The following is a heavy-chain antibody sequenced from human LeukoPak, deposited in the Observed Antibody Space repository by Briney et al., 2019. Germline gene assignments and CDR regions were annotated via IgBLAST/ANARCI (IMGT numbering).Heavy chain of an antibody. D-gene: IGHD2-2*01. V-gene: IGHV4-34*01. Sequence: SETLSLTCAVYGGSFSGYYWSWIRQPPGKGLEWIGEINHSGSTNYNPSLKSRVTISVDTSKNQFSLKLSSVTAADTAVYYCARAFLPAATSFDYGGQGTLVPVSS. J-gene: IGHJ4*02. CDR2: INHSGST. CDR1: GGSFSGYY. CDR3: ARAFLPAATSFDY.